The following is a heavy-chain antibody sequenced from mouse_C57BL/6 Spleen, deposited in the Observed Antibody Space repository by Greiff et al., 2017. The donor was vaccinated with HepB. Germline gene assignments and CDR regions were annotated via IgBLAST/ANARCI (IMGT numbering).Heavy chain of an antibody. V-gene: IGHV1-55*01. CDR2: IYPGSGSP. J-gene: IGHJ3*01. Sequence: QVQLQQPGAELVKPGASVKMSCTASGYTFTSYCIPWVKQRPGHGLEWIGDIYPGSGSPNYNEKFKSKATLTVDTSSSPAYMQLSSLTSEDSAVYDCARGRYTRITREFAYWGQGTLVTVSA. CDR1: GYTFTSYC. D-gene: IGHD2-4*01. CDR3: ARGRYTRITREFAY.